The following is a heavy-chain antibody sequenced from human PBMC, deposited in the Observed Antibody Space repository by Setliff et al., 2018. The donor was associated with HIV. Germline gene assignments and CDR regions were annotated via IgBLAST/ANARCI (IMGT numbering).Heavy chain of an antibody. D-gene: IGHD1-1*01. J-gene: IGHJ4*02. V-gene: IGHV3-11*04. CDR3: ARDFTELASFDY. CDR1: GFSFRDYY. CDR2: ISSHIGKNT. Sequence: PGGSLRLSCAASGFSFRDYYMSWIRQAPGKGLEWVSYISSHIGKNTNYADSVKGRFTISRDNTNNLLYLQMNSLRAEDTAIYFCARDFTELASFDYWGQGTLVTVSS.